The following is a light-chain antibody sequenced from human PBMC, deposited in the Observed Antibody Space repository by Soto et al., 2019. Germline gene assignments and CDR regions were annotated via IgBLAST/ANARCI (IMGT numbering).Light chain of an antibody. J-gene: IGKJ4*01. CDR1: QGISSA. CDR2: DAS. CDR3: QQFDSNPLT. V-gene: IGKV1-13*02. Sequence: AIQVTQSPSSLSASVGDRVTITCRASQGISSALVWYQQKPGKAPQLLIYDASTLESGVPSRFSGSGYGTEFTLTISSLQPEDFATYYCQQFDSNPLTFGGGTKVEIK.